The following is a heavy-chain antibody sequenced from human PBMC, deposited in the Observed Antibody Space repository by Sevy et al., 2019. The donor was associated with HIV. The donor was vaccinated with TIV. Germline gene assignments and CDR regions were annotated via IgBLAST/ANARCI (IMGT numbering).Heavy chain of an antibody. J-gene: IGHJ3*02. CDR3: ARGRGWADAFDI. D-gene: IGHD6-19*01. CDR1: EFTFNNYG. V-gene: IGHV3-30*03. Sequence: GGSLRLSCAASEFTFNNYGMHWVRQAPGKGLEWVAVISYDGSNKYYADSVKGRFTISRDNSKNTLYLQMNSLRAEDTAVYYCARGRGWADAFDIWGQGTMVTVSS. CDR2: ISYDGSNK.